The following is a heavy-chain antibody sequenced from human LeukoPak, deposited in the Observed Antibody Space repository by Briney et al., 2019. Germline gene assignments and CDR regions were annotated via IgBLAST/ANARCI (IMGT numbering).Heavy chain of an antibody. CDR3: ARDKHNWNNKNWFDP. CDR1: GFTFSNAW. D-gene: IGHD1/OR15-1a*01. CDR2: ISSSSSYI. J-gene: IGHJ5*02. V-gene: IGHV3-21*01. Sequence: GSLRLSCAASGFTFSNAWMSWVRQAPGKGLEWVSSISSSSSYIYYADSVKGRFTISRDNAKNSLYLQMNSLRAEDTAVYYCARDKHNWNNKNWFDPWGQGTLVTVSS.